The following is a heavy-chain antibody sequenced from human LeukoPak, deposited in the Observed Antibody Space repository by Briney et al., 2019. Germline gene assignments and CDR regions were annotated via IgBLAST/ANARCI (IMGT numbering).Heavy chain of an antibody. Sequence: ASVKVSCKASGYTFTGYYMHWVRQAPGQGLEWMGWINPNSGGTNYAQKFQGRVTMTRDTSISTAYMELSRLRSDDTAVYYCARHGLDDWGYYYENNVQHYFFDYWGQGTLVTVSS. D-gene: IGHD3-22*01. V-gene: IGHV1-2*02. J-gene: IGHJ4*02. CDR2: INPNSGGT. CDR3: ARHGLDDWGYYYENNVQHYFFDY. CDR1: GYTFTGYY.